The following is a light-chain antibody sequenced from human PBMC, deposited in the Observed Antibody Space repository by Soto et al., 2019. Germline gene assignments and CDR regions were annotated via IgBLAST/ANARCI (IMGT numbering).Light chain of an antibody. Sequence: EIVMTQVPAAMSVSPGERYTLSCRARQSVSSNLAWYQQKPCQAPRLXXYGASKRATGIPARFSGSGSGTDFTLTISSLEPEDFASYYCQQRSNRPPITFGQGTRLDIK. CDR1: QSVSSN. J-gene: IGKJ5*01. CDR3: QQRSNRPPIT. CDR2: GAS. V-gene: IGKV3-11*01.